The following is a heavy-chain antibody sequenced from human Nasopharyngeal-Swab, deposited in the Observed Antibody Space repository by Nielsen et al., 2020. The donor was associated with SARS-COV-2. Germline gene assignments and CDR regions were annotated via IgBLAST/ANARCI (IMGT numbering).Heavy chain of an antibody. Sequence: SETLSLTCSVSSDSISGYCWSWIRQSPGKGLEWIGYMYYTGSTNYNPSLKSRVTISVATSKNQFSLSLRSVTAADTAVYYCARSPTDGLWSDHQYYFDYWGQGILVTVSA. CDR1: SDSISGYC. D-gene: IGHD3-3*01. CDR2: MYYTGST. J-gene: IGHJ4*02. V-gene: IGHV4-59*01. CDR3: ARSPTDGLWSDHQYYFDY.